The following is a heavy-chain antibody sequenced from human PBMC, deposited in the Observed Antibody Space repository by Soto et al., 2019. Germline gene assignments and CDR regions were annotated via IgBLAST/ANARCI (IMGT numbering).Heavy chain of an antibody. J-gene: IGHJ4*02. D-gene: IGHD2-15*01. V-gene: IGHV4-59*11. CDR3: AAAPNWNYFDF. CDR1: NGSITSHY. Sequence: PSEPLSLTCTVSNGSITSHYWRWIRQSPGKGLEWIGYIYFTGSTNYNPSLQTRVAMSLDTSKNQFSLDLSSVTAADTALYYCAAAPNWNYFDFWGRGTLVTVSS. CDR2: IYFTGST.